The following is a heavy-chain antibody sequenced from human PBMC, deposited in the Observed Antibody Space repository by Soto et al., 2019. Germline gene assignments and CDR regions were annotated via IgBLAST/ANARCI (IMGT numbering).Heavy chain of an antibody. V-gene: IGHV4-31*02. J-gene: IGHJ4*02. D-gene: IGHD6-6*01. CDR1: GGSISSGGYY. Sequence: PSETLSLTCTVSGGSISSGGYYWSWIRQHPGKGLEWIGYIYYSGSTYYNPSLKSRVTISVDTSKNQFSLKLSSVTAADTAVYYCARAPFDRAARPEKLDYWGQGTLVTVS. CDR2: IYYSGST. CDR3: ARAPFDRAARPEKLDY.